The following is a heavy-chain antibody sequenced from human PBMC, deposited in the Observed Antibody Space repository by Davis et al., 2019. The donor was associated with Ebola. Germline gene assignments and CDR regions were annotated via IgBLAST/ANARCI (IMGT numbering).Heavy chain of an antibody. CDR3: AKAAYDSSGYCFDY. V-gene: IGHV3-30*18. Sequence: PGGSLRLSCAASGFTFSSYDMHWVRQAPGKGLEWVAVISYDGSNKYYADSVKGRFTISRDNSKNTLYLQMNSLRAEDTAVYYCAKAAYDSSGYCFDYWGQGTLVTVSS. D-gene: IGHD3-22*01. CDR1: GFTFSSYD. CDR2: ISYDGSNK. J-gene: IGHJ4*02.